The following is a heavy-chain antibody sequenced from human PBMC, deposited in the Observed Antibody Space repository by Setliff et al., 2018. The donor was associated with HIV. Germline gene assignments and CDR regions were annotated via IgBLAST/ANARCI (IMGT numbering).Heavy chain of an antibody. CDR1: GDSISSYY. J-gene: IGHJ4*02. D-gene: IGHD3-3*01. Sequence: SETLSLTCTVSGDSISSYYWSWIRQPPGKGLEWIGYIYIYNSGSTNYNPSLTSRVTISADTSRNQFSLKLTSVTAADTAIYYCARGVNFDYWGQGTLVTVSS. V-gene: IGHV4-59*01. CDR2: IYIYNSGST. CDR3: ARGVNFDY.